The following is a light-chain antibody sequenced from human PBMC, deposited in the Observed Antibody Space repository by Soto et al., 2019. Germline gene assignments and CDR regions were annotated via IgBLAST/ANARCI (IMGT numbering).Light chain of an antibody. Sequence: EIVLTQSPGTLSLSPGERATLSCRASQSVSSNYLAWYQQKPGQAPRPLIYGASSRATGIPDRFSGSGAGTEFTLTISSLQPDDFATYYCQQYNSYSWTFGQGTKVDIK. V-gene: IGKV3-20*01. CDR3: QQYNSYSWT. J-gene: IGKJ1*01. CDR2: GAS. CDR1: QSVSSNY.